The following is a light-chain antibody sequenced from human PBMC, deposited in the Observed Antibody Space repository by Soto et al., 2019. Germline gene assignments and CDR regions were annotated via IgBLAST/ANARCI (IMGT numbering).Light chain of an antibody. CDR2: AAS. V-gene: IGKV3-20*01. CDR3: QQYGSSPPTWT. J-gene: IGKJ1*01. Sequence: LVLTQSPGTLSLSPGERATLSCRASQSVHSRYLSWYQQKVGQAPRLLIYAASSRATGIPDRFSGSGSGTDFTLTISRLEPEDFAVYYCQQYGSSPPTWTFGQGTKVDIK. CDR1: QSVHSRY.